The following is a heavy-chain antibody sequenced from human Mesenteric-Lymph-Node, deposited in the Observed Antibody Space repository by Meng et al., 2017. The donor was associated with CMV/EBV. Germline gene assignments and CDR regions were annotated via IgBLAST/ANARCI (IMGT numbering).Heavy chain of an antibody. Sequence: GESLKISCAASGFSFSDFYMNWIHQAPGKGLEWVSFISPGSTTKYYADSVKGRFTISRDNAKNSLYLQMDSLRVEDTAVYYCAKGAAAGSSPFGYWGHGTLVTVSS. CDR1: GFSFSDFY. J-gene: IGHJ4*01. D-gene: IGHD6-13*01. V-gene: IGHV3-11*04. CDR3: AKGAAAGSSPFGY. CDR2: ISPGSTTK.